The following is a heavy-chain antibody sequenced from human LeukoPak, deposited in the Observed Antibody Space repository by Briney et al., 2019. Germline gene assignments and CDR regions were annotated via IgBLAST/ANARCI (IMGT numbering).Heavy chain of an antibody. CDR2: INSDGSNT. V-gene: IGHV3-74*01. Sequence: LSGGSLRLSCAASGFTFSGYGMHWVRQAPGKGLVWVSRINSDGSNTTYADSVKGRFTISRDNAKNTLYLQVNSLRAEDTAVYYCARRMVIRGVIIDYWGQGTLATVSS. D-gene: IGHD3-10*01. CDR3: ARRMVIRGVIIDY. J-gene: IGHJ4*02. CDR1: GFTFSGYG.